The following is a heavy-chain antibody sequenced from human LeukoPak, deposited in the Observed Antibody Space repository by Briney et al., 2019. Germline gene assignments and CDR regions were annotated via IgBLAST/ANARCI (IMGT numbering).Heavy chain of an antibody. CDR1: GFTSSGNG. CDR3: AKMQGYFDY. Sequence: PGGSLRLSCAASGFTSSGNGMSWVRQAPGKGPEWVSGVTGDGATTYYADSVKGRFTISRDNSKNTVYLQMNSLRAEDTAFYYCAKMQGYFDYWSQGTLVTVSA. CDR2: VTGDGATT. J-gene: IGHJ4*02. V-gene: IGHV3-23*01.